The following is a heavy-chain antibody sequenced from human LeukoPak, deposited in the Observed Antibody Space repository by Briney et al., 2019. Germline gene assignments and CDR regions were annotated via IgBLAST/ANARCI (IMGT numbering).Heavy chain of an antibody. CDR2: VYYSGNT. CDR3: ARGEGSSSWYQNYYYYYYMDV. D-gene: IGHD6-13*01. Sequence: SETLSLTCTVSGASISTNYWSWIRQPPEKGLEWIGYVYYSGNTNYNPSLKSRVTISVDTSKNQFSLKLSSVTAADTAVYYCARGEGSSSWYQNYYYYYYMDVWGKGTTVTISS. J-gene: IGHJ6*03. V-gene: IGHV4-59*01. CDR1: GASISTNY.